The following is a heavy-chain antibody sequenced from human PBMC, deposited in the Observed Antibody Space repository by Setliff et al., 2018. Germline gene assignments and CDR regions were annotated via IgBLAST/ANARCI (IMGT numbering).Heavy chain of an antibody. D-gene: IGHD3-22*01. CDR2: VSDNNGNT. J-gene: IGHJ4*02. CDR1: GYTFTSSG. CDR3: ARINFYVSSGFYYASDY. V-gene: IGHV1-18*01. Sequence: GASVKVSCKASGYTFTSSGITWVRQAPGQGLEWMAWVSDNNGNTNYAKSFQGRVTMNTDTSTSTAYMELGSLTSDDTALYYCARINFYVSSGFYYASDYWGQGTLVTVSS.